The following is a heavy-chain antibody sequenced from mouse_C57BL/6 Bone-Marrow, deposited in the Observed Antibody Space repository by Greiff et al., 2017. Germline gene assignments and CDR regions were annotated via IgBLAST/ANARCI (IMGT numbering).Heavy chain of an antibody. CDR3: TIYYNYAMDY. Sequence: QVQLQQSGAELVRPGASVTLSCKASGYTFTDYEMHWVKQTPVHGLEWIGAIDPETGGTAYNQKFKGKAILTADKSSSTAYMELRSLTSEDSAVYYSTIYYNYAMDYWGQGTSVTVSS. CDR1: GYTFTDYE. CDR2: IDPETGGT. V-gene: IGHV1-15*01. D-gene: IGHD2-1*01. J-gene: IGHJ4*01.